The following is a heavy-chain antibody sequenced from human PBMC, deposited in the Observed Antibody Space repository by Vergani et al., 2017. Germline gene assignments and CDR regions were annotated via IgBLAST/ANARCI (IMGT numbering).Heavy chain of an antibody. J-gene: IGHJ4*02. CDR1: GFTFSSYG. V-gene: IGHV3-33*01. CDR3: ARDRLFLEGGFGEGSDY. Sequence: QVQLLESGGGVVQPGRSLRLSCAASGFTFSSYGMHWVRQAPGKGLEWVAVIWYDGSNKYYADSVKGRFTISRDNSKNTLYLQMNSLRAEDTAVYYCARDRLFLEGGFGEGSDYWGQGTLVTVSS. D-gene: IGHD3-10*01. CDR2: IWYDGSNK.